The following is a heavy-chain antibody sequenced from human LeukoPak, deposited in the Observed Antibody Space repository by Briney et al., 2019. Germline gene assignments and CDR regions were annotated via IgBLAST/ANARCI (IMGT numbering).Heavy chain of an antibody. CDR3: AGLAVY. Sequence: GGSLRLSCAASGFTFSNYWMSWVRQAPGKGLEWVANIKQDGSEKYYVDSVKGRFTISRDNGKNSLYLQMDSLRAEDTAVYYCAGLAVYWGQGTLVTVSS. CDR1: GFTFSNYW. V-gene: IGHV3-7*01. J-gene: IGHJ4*02. CDR2: IKQDGSEK.